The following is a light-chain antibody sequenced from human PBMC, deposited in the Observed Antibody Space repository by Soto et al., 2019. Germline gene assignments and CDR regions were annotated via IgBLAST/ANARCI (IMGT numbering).Light chain of an antibody. V-gene: IGLV1-44*01. CDR1: SSNIGTNT. Sequence: QSVLTQPPSASGTPGQTVAISCSGSSSNIGTNTVNWYQQLPGSAPQLLIYNTNQRPSGVPGRFSGSKSGASASLAISGLQSEDEADYYCAAWDGSLNVVLFGGGTKLTVL. CDR2: NTN. J-gene: IGLJ2*01. CDR3: AAWDGSLNVVL.